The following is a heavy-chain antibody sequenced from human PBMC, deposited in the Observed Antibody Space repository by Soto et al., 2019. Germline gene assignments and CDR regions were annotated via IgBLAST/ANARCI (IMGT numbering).Heavy chain of an antibody. CDR1: GFTLRSYA. J-gene: IGHJ6*02. D-gene: IGHD2-15*01. CDR2: ISGSGGST. CDR3: AKVGGQVYYYGMDV. Sequence: GGSRRLSCAASGFTLRSYAMSWVRQAPGKGLEWVSAISGSGGSTYYADSVKGRFTISRDNSKNTLYLQMNSLRAEDTAVYYCAKVGGQVYYYGMDVWGQGTTVTVSS. V-gene: IGHV3-23*01.